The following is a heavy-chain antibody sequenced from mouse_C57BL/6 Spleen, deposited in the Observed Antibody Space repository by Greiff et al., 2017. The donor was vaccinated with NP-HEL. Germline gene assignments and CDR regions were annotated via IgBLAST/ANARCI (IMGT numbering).Heavy chain of an antibody. CDR3: ARHDDYDDGAY. CDR1: GFTFSSYG. V-gene: IGHV5-6*01. J-gene: IGHJ3*01. D-gene: IGHD2-4*01. Sequence: EVKLMESGGDLVKPGGSLKLSCAASGFTFSSYGMSWVRQTPDKRLEWVATISSGGSYTYYPDRVKGRFTISRDNAKNTLYLQMSSLKSEDTAMYYCARHDDYDDGAYWGQGTLVTVSA. CDR2: ISSGGSYT.